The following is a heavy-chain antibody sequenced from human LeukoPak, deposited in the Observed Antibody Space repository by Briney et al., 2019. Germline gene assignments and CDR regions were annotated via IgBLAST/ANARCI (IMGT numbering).Heavy chain of an antibody. CDR1: GFTVSSNY. D-gene: IGHD4-23*01. CDR2: IYSGGST. V-gene: IGHV3-66*01. CDR3: ARDGYNDYGGRYFDY. J-gene: IGHJ4*02. Sequence: PGGSLRLSCAVSGFTVSSNYMSWVRQAPGKGLEWVSVIYSGGSTYYADSVKGRFTISRDNSKNTLYLQMNSLRAEDTAVYYCARDGYNDYGGRYFDYWGQGTLVTVSS.